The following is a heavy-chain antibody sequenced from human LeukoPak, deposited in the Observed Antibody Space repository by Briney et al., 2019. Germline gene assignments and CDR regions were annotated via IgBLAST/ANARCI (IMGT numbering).Heavy chain of an antibody. CDR1: GYTFTSYG. V-gene: IGHV1-18*01. D-gene: IGHD6-13*01. CDR2: ISAYNGNT. J-gene: IGHJ4*02. Sequence: GASVKVSCKASGYTFTSYGISWVRQAPGQGLEWMGWISAYNGNTNYAQKLQGRVTMTTDTSTSPAYMELRSLRSADTAVYYCARVAAAGYFFDYWGQGTLVTVSS. CDR3: ARVAAAGYFFDY.